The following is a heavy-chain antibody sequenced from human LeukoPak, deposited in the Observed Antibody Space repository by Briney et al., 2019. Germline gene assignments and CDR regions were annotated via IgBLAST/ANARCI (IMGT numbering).Heavy chain of an antibody. CDR3: ATDQKYTGTYFSPRY. CDR1: GFTFSSYE. J-gene: IGHJ4*02. V-gene: IGHV3-23*01. D-gene: IGHD1-26*01. Sequence: GGSLRLSCSGSGFTFSSYEMNWVRQAPGKGLEWVSAVSGSGGSTYYADSVKGRFTISRDNSQNTLYLQMNSLRADDTAVYYCATDQKYTGTYFSPRYWGQGTLVTVSS. CDR2: VSGSGGST.